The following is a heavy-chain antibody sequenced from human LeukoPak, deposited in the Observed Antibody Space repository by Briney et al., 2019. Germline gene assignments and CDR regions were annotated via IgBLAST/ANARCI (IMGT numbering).Heavy chain of an antibody. Sequence: PGGSLRLSCAASGFTFSSYAMHWVRQAPGKGLEWVAVISYDGNNKFYADSVKGRFTISRDNSKNTLYLQMNSPRAEDTAVYYCATLWFGEPYFDYWGQGTLVTVSS. D-gene: IGHD3-10*01. CDR3: ATLWFGEPYFDY. J-gene: IGHJ4*02. CDR1: GFTFSSYA. V-gene: IGHV3-30-3*01. CDR2: ISYDGNNK.